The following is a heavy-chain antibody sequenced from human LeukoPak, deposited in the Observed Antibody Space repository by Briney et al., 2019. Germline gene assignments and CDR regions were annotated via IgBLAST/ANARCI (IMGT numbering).Heavy chain of an antibody. CDR1: GFTFSSYW. Sequence: QPGGSLRLSCAASGFTFSSYWMHWVRQAPGKGLVWVSRINSDGSSTSYADSVKGRFTISRDNSKNTLYLQMNSLRAEDTAVYYCARARRLGELSPYYFDYWGQGTLVTVSS. D-gene: IGHD3-16*02. CDR3: ARARRLGELSPYYFDY. V-gene: IGHV3-74*01. CDR2: INSDGSST. J-gene: IGHJ4*02.